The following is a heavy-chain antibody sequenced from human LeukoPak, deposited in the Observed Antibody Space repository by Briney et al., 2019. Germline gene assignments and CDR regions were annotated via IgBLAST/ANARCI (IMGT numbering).Heavy chain of an antibody. V-gene: IGHV3-33*01. Sequence: GGSLRLSCAASGFTFSSYGMHWVRQAPGKGLEWVAVIWYDGSDRYYADSVKGRFTISRDNSKNTLYLQMNSLRAEDTAVYYCARGVVVLHWRDAFDIWGQGTMVTVSS. CDR1: GFTFSSYG. CDR2: IWYDGSDR. CDR3: ARGVVVLHWRDAFDI. D-gene: IGHD2-21*01. J-gene: IGHJ3*02.